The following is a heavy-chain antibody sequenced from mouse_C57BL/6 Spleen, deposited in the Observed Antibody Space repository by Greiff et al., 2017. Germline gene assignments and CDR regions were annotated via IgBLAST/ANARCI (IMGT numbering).Heavy chain of an antibody. CDR2: IYPGDGDT. CDR3: ARDKRGYFDV. J-gene: IGHJ1*03. V-gene: IGHV1-80*01. CDR1: GYAFSSYW. Sequence: VKVVESGAELVKPGASVKISCKASGYAFSSYWMNWVKQRPGKGLEWIGQIYPGDGDTNYNGKFKGKATLTADKSSSTAYMQLSSLTSEDSAVYFCARDKRGYFDVWGTGTTVTVSS.